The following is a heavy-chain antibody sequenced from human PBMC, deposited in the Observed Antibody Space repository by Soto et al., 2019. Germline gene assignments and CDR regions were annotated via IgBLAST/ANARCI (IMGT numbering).Heavy chain of an antibody. CDR3: ARGGGAYCGNDCIRAVDI. Sequence: PGGSLRLSCAVSGFTVSNNYVSWVRQAPEKGLEWISVIYSGGDTYYADSVKVRFIISRDNSKNTLYLQMNSLRVDDTAVYYCARGGGAYCGNDCIRAVDIWGQGTMVTVSS. J-gene: IGHJ3*02. CDR1: GFTVSNNY. V-gene: IGHV3-66*01. CDR2: IYSGGDT. D-gene: IGHD2-21*02.